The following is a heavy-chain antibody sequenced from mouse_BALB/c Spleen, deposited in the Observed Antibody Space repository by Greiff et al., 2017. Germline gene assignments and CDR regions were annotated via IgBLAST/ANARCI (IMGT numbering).Heavy chain of an antibody. Sequence: VHLVESGAELMKPGASVKISCKATGYTFSSYWIEWVKQRPGHGLEWIGEILPGSGSTNYNEKFKGKATFTADTSSNTAYMQLSSLTSEDSAVYYCARSGTTVVAGNYWGQGTTLTVSS. CDR2: ILPGSGST. V-gene: IGHV1-9*01. J-gene: IGHJ2*01. D-gene: IGHD1-1*01. CDR3: ARSGTTVVAGNY. CDR1: GYTFSSYW.